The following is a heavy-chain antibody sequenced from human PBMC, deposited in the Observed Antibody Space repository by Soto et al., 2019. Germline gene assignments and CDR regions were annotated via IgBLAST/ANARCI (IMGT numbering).Heavy chain of an antibody. D-gene: IGHD5-12*01. V-gene: IGHV4-59*01. Sequence: SETLSLTCTVSGGSISSYYWSWIRQPPGKGLEWIGYIYYSGSTNYNPSLKSRVTISVDTSKNQFSLKLSSVTAADTAAYYCARGAARRDGYRLDYWGQGTLVTVSS. CDR3: ARGAARRDGYRLDY. CDR2: IYYSGST. J-gene: IGHJ4*02. CDR1: GGSISSYY.